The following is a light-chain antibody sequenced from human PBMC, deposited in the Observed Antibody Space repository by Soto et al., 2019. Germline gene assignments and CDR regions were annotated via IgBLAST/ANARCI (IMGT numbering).Light chain of an antibody. Sequence: DMQMTQSPSSLSASVGDRVTITCQASQDITNYLHWYQQKPGKAPKLLIYEASYLQTGVPSRFSGSGSGTDFNFTISSLQPEDIATYYCLHYDDLLLTFGGGTKVEIK. V-gene: IGKV1-33*01. CDR3: LHYDDLLLT. CDR2: EAS. J-gene: IGKJ4*01. CDR1: QDITNY.